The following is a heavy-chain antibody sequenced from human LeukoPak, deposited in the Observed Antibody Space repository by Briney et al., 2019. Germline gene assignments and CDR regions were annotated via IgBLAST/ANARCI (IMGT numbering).Heavy chain of an antibody. V-gene: IGHV4-34*01. CDR3: ARRGRSQWLVRGGFDY. CDR2: INHSGST. D-gene: IGHD6-19*01. CDR1: GGSFSGYY. Sequence: SETLSLTCAVYGGSFSGYYWSWIRQPPGKGLEWIGEINHSGSTNYNPSLKSRVTISVDTSKNQFSLKLSSVTAADTAVYYCARRGRSQWLVRGGFDYWGQGTLVTVSS. J-gene: IGHJ4*02.